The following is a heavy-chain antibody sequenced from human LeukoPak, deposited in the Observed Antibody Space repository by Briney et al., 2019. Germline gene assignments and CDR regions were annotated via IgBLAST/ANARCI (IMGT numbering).Heavy chain of an antibody. Sequence: GGSLRLSCAASGFTFSSYAMLWVRQAPGKRLEWVAVISYDGSNKYYADSVKGRFTISRDNSKNTLYLQMNSLRAEDTAVYYCARARSLAHYYYGMDVWGQGTTVTVSS. CDR3: ARARSLAHYYYGMDV. V-gene: IGHV3-30-3*01. CDR2: ISYDGSNK. CDR1: GFTFSSYA. J-gene: IGHJ6*02. D-gene: IGHD2-15*01.